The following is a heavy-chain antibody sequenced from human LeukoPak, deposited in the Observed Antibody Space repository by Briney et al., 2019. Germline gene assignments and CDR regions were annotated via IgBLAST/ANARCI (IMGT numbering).Heavy chain of an antibody. CDR3: ARDGGDYYDSSGYPFHH. V-gene: IGHV3-23*01. Sequence: GGSLRLSCAASGFTFSNYDMSWVRQAPGKGLEWVSGISGSGGSTYYADSVKGRFTISRDNAKKSLYLQMNSLRAGDTAVYYCARDGGDYYDSSGYPFHHWGQGTLVTVSS. D-gene: IGHD3-22*01. CDR2: ISGSGGST. CDR1: GFTFSNYD. J-gene: IGHJ1*01.